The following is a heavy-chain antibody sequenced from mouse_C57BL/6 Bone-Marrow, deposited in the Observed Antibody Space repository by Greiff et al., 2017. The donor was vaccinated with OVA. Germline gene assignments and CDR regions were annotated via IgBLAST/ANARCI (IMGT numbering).Heavy chain of an antibody. Sequence: VQLQQSGAELVRPGPSVKVSCKASGYAFTNYLIEWVKQRPGQGLEWIGVINPGSGGTNYNETFKGKATLTADKSSSTAYMQLSSLTSEDSAVYFCALTAQARFDYWGQGTTLTVSS. V-gene: IGHV1-54*01. D-gene: IGHD3-2*02. CDR1: GYAFTNYL. CDR2: INPGSGGT. CDR3: ALTAQARFDY. J-gene: IGHJ2*01.